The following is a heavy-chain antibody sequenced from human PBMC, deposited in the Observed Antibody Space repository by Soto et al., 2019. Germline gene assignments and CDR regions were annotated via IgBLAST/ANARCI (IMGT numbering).Heavy chain of an antibody. D-gene: IGHD7-27*01. V-gene: IGHV4-30-4*01. Sequence: SETLSLTCSVSGDSISNLDYFWAWIRQPPGQALEYIGYIYKSATTYYNPSFESRVAISVDTSKSQSSLNVTSVTAADTAVYFCARGRYCLTGRCFPNWFDSWGQGALVSVSS. CDR1: GDSISNLDYF. CDR2: IYKSATT. CDR3: ARGRYCLTGRCFPNWFDS. J-gene: IGHJ5*01.